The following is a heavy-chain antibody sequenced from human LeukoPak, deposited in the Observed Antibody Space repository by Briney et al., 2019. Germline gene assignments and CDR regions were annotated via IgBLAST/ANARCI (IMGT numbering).Heavy chain of an antibody. Sequence: GGSLRLSCAASGFTFSSYSMNWVRQAPGKGLEWVANIKQDGSEKYYVDSVKGRFTISRDNAKNSLYLQMNSLRAEDTAVYYCARGGGRSGGRDSWAFDIWGQGTMVTVSS. V-gene: IGHV3-7*01. CDR2: IKQDGSEK. J-gene: IGHJ3*02. CDR1: GFTFSSYS. CDR3: ARGGGRSGGRDSWAFDI. D-gene: IGHD2-15*01.